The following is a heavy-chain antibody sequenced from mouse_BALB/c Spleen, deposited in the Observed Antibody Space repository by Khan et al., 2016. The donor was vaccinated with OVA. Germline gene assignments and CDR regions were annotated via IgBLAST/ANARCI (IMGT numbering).Heavy chain of an antibody. CDR3: ARGEALYYFDY. D-gene: IGHD1-1*01. J-gene: IGHJ2*01. Sequence: VKLLESGAELVRPGASVKLSCKTSGYIFTSYWIHWVKQRSGQGLEWIARIYPETDNTYYNEKLKDKATLTADKSSSTAYMQLSSLKSEDSAVYFGARGEALYYFDYWGQGTTLTVSS. CDR1: GYIFTSYW. CDR2: IYPETDNT. V-gene: IGHV1S132*01.